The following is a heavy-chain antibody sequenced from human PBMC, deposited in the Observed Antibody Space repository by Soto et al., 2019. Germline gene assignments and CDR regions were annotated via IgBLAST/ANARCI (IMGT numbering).Heavy chain of an antibody. CDR3: VKEGKMGVEGFDF. J-gene: IGHJ4*02. D-gene: IGHD1-26*01. V-gene: IGHV3-23*01. CDR1: GFTFSAHA. CDR2: IRGDLVTT. Sequence: EMQLLESGGDLVQPGGSLRLSCAPSGFTFSAHARHGVRRAPGGGRRWVSGIRGDLVTTPYADSVKGRFTISRDNSKNTLYLQMNSLRAEDTAIYYCVKEGKMGVEGFDFWGQGTLVTVSS.